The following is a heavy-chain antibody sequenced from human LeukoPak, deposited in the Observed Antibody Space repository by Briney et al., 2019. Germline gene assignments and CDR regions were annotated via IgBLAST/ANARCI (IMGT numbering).Heavy chain of an antibody. D-gene: IGHD5-24*01. CDR1: GGSISSYY. CDR2: IYYSGST. Sequence: SETLSLTCTVSGGSISSYYWSWIRQPPGKGLEWIGYIYYSGSTNYNPSLKSRVTISVDTSRNQFSLKLSSVTAADTAVYYCAREGDGYKYWGQGTLVTVSS. V-gene: IGHV4-59*01. J-gene: IGHJ4*02. CDR3: AREGDGYKY.